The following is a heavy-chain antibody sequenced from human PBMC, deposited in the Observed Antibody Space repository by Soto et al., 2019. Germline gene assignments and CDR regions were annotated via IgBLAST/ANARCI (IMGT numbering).Heavy chain of an antibody. CDR2: ISYDGSNK. CDR1: GFTFSSYA. Sequence: GGSLRLSCAASGFTFSSYAMHWVRQAPGKGLEWVAVISYDGSNKYYADSVKGRFTISRDNSKNTLYLQMNSLRAEDTAVYYCARAVFSGDTPFDPWGQGTLVTVYS. D-gene: IGHD2-15*01. J-gene: IGHJ5*02. CDR3: ARAVFSGDTPFDP. V-gene: IGHV3-30-3*01.